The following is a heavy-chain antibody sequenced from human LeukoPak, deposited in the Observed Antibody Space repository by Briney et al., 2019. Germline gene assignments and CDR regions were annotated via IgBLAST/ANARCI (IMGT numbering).Heavy chain of an antibody. Sequence: SETLSLTCAVYGGSFSGYYWSWIRQPPGKGLEWIGEINHSGSTNYNPSLKSRVTISVDTSKNQFSLELSSVTAADTAVYYCARRHSSGWFYYWGQGTLVTVSS. CDR3: ARRHSSGWFYY. V-gene: IGHV4-34*01. D-gene: IGHD6-19*01. CDR1: GGSFSGYY. CDR2: INHSGST. J-gene: IGHJ4*02.